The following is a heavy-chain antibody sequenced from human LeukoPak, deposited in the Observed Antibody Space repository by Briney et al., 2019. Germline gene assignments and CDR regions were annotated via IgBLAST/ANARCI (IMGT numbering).Heavy chain of an antibody. D-gene: IGHD3-22*01. J-gene: IGHJ6*02. Sequence: GASVKVSCKASGYTFTSYAMHWVRQAPGQRLEWMGWINAGNGNTKYSQKFQGRVTITRDTSASTAYVELSSLRSEDTAVYYCAREYYYDSSGYVGPGDYYYYGMDVWGQGTTVTVSS. V-gene: IGHV1-3*01. CDR3: AREYYYDSSGYVGPGDYYYYGMDV. CDR1: GYTFTSYA. CDR2: INAGNGNT.